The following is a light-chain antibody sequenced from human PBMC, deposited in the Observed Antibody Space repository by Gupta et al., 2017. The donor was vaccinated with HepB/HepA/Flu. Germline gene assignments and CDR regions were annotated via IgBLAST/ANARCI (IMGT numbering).Light chain of an antibody. V-gene: IGKV3-20*01. CDR3: QHYGGSPMYT. CDR1: QSVASSY. J-gene: IGKJ2*01. Sequence: EIALTQSRGTLSLSPGERATLSCRASQSVASSYLAWYQHRPGQAPRLLIYVAYTRATGSPDRFRGSGSGTEFTLTISRVEPEDFAVYFCQHYGGSPMYTFGQGTKLEI. CDR2: VAY.